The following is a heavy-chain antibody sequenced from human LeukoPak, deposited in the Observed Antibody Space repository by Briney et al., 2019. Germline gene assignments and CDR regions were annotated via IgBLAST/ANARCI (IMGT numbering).Heavy chain of an antibody. V-gene: IGHV3-7*01. J-gene: IGHJ6*02. D-gene: IGHD3-10*01. Sequence: GGSLRLSCAASGFTFSSYWMSWVRQAPGKGLEWVANIKQDGSEKYYVDSVKGRFTISRDNAKNSLYLQMNSLGAEDTAVYYCATGDYYYGMDVWGQGTTVIVSS. CDR3: ATGDYYYGMDV. CDR1: GFTFSSYW. CDR2: IKQDGSEK.